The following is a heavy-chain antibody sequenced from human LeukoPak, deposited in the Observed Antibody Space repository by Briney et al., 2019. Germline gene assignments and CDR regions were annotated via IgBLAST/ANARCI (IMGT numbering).Heavy chain of an antibody. V-gene: IGHV4-30-2*01. CDR1: GGSISSGGYS. CDR3: ARGPVGLCSGGSCYYYYYGMDV. CDR2: IYHSGST. D-gene: IGHD2-15*01. Sequence: SETLSLTCAVSGGSISSGGYSWSWIRQPPGKGLEWIGYIYHSGSTNYNPSLRSRVTISVDTSKNQFSLKLSSVTAADTAVYYCARGPVGLCSGGSCYYYYYGMDVWGQGTTVTVSS. J-gene: IGHJ6*02.